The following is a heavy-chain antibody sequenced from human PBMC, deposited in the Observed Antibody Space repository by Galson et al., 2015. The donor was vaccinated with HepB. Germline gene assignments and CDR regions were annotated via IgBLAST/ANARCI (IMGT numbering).Heavy chain of an antibody. CDR3: AREQVYGDYRTADF. D-gene: IGHD4-17*01. CDR1: GFRFISHG. CDR2: TVYGGAEE. Sequence: SLRLSCAASGFRFISHGMHWVRQDPGKGLEWVAVTVYGGAEEHYADSVKGRFAISRDTFKNTVYLQMNSLRVEDTAVYYCAREQVYGDYRTADFWGQGTLGSVSS. J-gene: IGHJ4*02. V-gene: IGHV3-33*01.